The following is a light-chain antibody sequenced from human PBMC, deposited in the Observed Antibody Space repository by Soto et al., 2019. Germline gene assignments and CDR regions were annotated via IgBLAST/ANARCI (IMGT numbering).Light chain of an antibody. V-gene: IGKV1-5*03. CDR1: QSISSW. CDR2: KAS. J-gene: IGKJ2*01. CDR3: QQYNSYPVS. Sequence: DIQMTQSPSTLSASVGDRVTITCRASQSISSWLAWYQQKPGKAPKLMIYKASSLESGVPTRFSSSGSGTEFPLTISSVQPDDCATYYCQQYNSYPVSFGQGTKLVIK.